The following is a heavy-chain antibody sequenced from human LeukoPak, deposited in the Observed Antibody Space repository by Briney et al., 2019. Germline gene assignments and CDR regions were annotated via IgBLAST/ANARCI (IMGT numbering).Heavy chain of an antibody. D-gene: IGHD6-19*01. CDR3: ARGGWSSGWYFDN. Sequence: PSETLSLTCAVYGGSFSGYYWSWIRQPPGKGLEWIGEINHSGSTNYNPSLKSRVTISVDTSKNQFSLKLSSVTAADTAVYYCARGGWSSGWYFDNWGQGTLVTVSS. J-gene: IGHJ4*02. V-gene: IGHV4-34*01. CDR1: GGSFSGYY. CDR2: INHSGST.